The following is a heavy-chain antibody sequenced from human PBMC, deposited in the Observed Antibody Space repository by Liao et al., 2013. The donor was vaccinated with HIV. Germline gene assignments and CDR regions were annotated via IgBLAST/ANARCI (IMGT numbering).Heavy chain of an antibody. V-gene: IGHV4-30-4*08. CDR2: IYDSVNT. CDR3: ARGSGGNSEVFDH. D-gene: IGHD4-23*01. J-gene: IGHJ4*02. Sequence: QVQLQESGPGLVKPSQTLSLTCTVSGGSISSGDDYWIWIRQPPGKGLEWIGYIYDSVNTYYNPSLKSRVTISEDMSKNQFSLKLSSVTAADTAVYYCARGSGGNSEVFDHWGQGSLVTVSS. CDR1: GGSISSGDDY.